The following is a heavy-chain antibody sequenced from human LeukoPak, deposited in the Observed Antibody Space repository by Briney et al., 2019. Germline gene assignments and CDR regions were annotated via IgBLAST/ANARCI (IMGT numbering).Heavy chain of an antibody. CDR1: GFTFSTYN. J-gene: IGHJ6*03. CDR2: ITSSSSYI. D-gene: IGHD7-27*01. CDR3: AKDRSPGDSYYYYYMDV. V-gene: IGHV3-21*01. Sequence: GESLRLSCAASGFTFSTYNMNWVRQAPGKGPEWVSSITSSSSYIYYADSVKGRFTISRDNSKNTLYLQMNSLRAEDTAVYYCAKDRSPGDSYYYYYMDVWGKGTTVTVSS.